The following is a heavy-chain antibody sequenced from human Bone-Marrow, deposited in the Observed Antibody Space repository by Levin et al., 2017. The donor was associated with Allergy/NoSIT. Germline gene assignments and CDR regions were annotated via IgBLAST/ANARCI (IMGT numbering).Heavy chain of an antibody. J-gene: IGHJ4*02. CDR3: ATAQMITMIVVVIPPYY. CDR1: GFTFSDYY. Sequence: NPGGSLRLSCAASGFTFSDYYMSWIRQAPGKGLEWVSYISSSGSTIYYADSVKGRFTISRDNAKNSLYLQMNSLRAEDTAVYYCATAQMITMIVVVIPPYYWGQGTLVTVSS. CDR2: ISSSGSTI. V-gene: IGHV3-11*01. D-gene: IGHD3-22*01.